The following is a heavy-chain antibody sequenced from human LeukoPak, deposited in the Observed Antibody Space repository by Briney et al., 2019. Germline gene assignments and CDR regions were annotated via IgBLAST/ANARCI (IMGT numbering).Heavy chain of an antibody. CDR2: IYHSGST. Sequence: SETLSLTCTVSGGSISSTNYYWGWIRQPPGKGLEWIGNIYHSGSTYYNPSLKSRVTISVDTSKNQFSLKLSSVTAADTAVYYCAREERITMIRGVILHYDYWGQGTLVTVSS. CDR3: AREERITMIRGVILHYDY. D-gene: IGHD3-10*01. CDR1: GGSISSTNYY. J-gene: IGHJ4*02. V-gene: IGHV4-39*07.